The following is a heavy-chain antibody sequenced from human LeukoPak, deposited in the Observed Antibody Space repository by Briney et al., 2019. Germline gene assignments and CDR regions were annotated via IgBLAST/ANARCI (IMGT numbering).Heavy chain of an antibody. V-gene: IGHV1-2*02. CDR2: INPNHGDT. CDR3: ARSPLILTGENFDY. Sequence: ASVKVSCKASGYTFTGYYMHWVRQAPGQGLEWMGWINPNHGDTNYAQKFQDRVSMTRDTSISTAYMHLSRLRSADTAVYYCARSPLILTGENFDYWGQGTLLTVSS. CDR1: GYTFTGYY. J-gene: IGHJ4*02. D-gene: IGHD3-9*01.